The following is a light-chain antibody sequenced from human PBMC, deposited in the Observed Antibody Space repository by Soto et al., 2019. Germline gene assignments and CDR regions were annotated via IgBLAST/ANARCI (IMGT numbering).Light chain of an antibody. Sequence: QSALTQPASVSGSPGQSITISCTGTSSDVGSYNLVSWYQQHPGKAPKLMIYEVSKRPSGVSNRFSGSNSGNTASLTISGLQAEDEADYYCCSYAGSRRVFGTGTKVTVL. CDR1: SSDVGSYNL. CDR3: CSYAGSRRV. CDR2: EVS. V-gene: IGLV2-23*02. J-gene: IGLJ1*01.